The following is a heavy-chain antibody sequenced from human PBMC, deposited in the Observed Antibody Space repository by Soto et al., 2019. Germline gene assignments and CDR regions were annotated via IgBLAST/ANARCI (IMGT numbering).Heavy chain of an antibody. Sequence: PSETLSLTCTVSGGSISGYYWSWIRQPPGKGLEWIGYIYYSGSTNYNPSLQSRVTMSIDTSKNQFSLKLSSVTAADTAVYYCESGPAAYFHFYGMDVWGQGTTVIVSS. CDR2: IYYSGST. CDR3: ESGPAAYFHFYGMDV. J-gene: IGHJ6*02. CDR1: GGSISGYY. V-gene: IGHV4-59*01. D-gene: IGHD6-13*01.